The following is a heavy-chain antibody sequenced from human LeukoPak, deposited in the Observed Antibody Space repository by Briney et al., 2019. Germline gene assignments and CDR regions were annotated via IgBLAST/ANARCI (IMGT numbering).Heavy chain of an antibody. J-gene: IGHJ4*02. CDR1: GGSFSGYY. V-gene: IGHV4-34*01. Sequence: PSETLSLTCAVYGGSFSGYYWSWIRQPPGKGLEWIGEINHGGSTNYNPSLKSRVTISVDTSKNQFSLKLSSVTAADTAVYYCARGLLWFGEYFDYWGQGTLVTVSS. D-gene: IGHD3-10*01. CDR3: ARGLLWFGEYFDY. CDR2: INHGGST.